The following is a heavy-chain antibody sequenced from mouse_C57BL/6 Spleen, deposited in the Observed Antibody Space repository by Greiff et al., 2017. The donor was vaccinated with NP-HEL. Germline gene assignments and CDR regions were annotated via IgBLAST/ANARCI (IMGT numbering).Heavy chain of an antibody. CDR3: ASSWDGGDY. J-gene: IGHJ2*01. CDR2: IYPGDGDT. V-gene: IGHV1-82*01. Sequence: QVQLQQSGPELVKPGASVKISCKASGYAFSSSWMNWVKQRPGKGLEWIGRIYPGDGDTNYNGKFKGKATLTADKSSSTAYMQLSSLTSEDSAVYFCASSWDGGDYWGQGTTLTVSS. CDR1: GYAFSSSW. D-gene: IGHD4-1*01.